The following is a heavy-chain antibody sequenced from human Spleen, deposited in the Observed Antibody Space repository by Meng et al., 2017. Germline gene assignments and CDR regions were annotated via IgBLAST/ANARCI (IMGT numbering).Heavy chain of an antibody. V-gene: IGHV1-3*01. D-gene: IGHD1-7*01. Sequence: QVQLVQSGAEVKKPGASVKVSCKASGYSFSGYYIHWVRQAPGQGLEWLGWVNAGHGYTTYSPKFQGRVTITRDTSASTAYMELSGLTSEDTAVYYCARDRNDWTYGGSDYWGQGTLVTVSS. CDR2: VNAGHGYT. J-gene: IGHJ4*02. CDR3: ARDRNDWTYGGSDY. CDR1: GYSFSGYY.